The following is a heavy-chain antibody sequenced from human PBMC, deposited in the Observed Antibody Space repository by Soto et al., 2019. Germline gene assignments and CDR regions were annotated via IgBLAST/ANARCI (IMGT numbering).Heavy chain of an antibody. J-gene: IGHJ4*02. Sequence: PSETLSLTCTVSGGSIGTFYWSWIRQPPGKGLEWLAYIYYSGTTHYNPSLKSRVTISMDTSKNQFSLNLHSVTAADSAVYYCARGIFSSGYYYYFDYWGQGTLVTVS. CDR2: IYYSGTT. V-gene: IGHV4-59*01. CDR1: GGSIGTFY. CDR3: ARGIFSSGYYYYFDY. D-gene: IGHD3-22*01.